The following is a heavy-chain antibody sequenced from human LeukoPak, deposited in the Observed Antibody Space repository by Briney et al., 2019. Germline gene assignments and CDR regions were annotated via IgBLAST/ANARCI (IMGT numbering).Heavy chain of an antibody. CDR2: ISWNSGSR. CDR3: AKDISDFWSGSYFDY. D-gene: IGHD3-3*01. CDR1: GFTFDDYA. V-gene: IGHV3-9*01. J-gene: IGHJ4*02. Sequence: GRSLRLSCAASGFTFDDYAMHWVRQAPGKGLEWVSGISWNSGSRGYADSVKGRFTISRDNAKNSLYLQMNSLRAEDTALYYCAKDISDFWSGSYFDYWGQGTLVTVSS.